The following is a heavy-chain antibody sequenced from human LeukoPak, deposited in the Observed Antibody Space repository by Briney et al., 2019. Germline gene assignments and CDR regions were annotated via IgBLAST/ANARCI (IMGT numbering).Heavy chain of an antibody. D-gene: IGHD3-22*01. CDR2: ISAYNGNT. J-gene: IGHJ6*02. V-gene: IGHV1-18*01. CDR3: ARTTHYDSSGYQYYYYYYGMDV. Sequence: ASVKVSCKASGYTFTGYGISWVRQAPGQGLEWMGWISAYNGNTNYAQKLQGRVTMTTDTSTSTAYMELRSLRSDDTAVYYCARTTHYDSSGYQYYYYYYGMDVWGQGTTVTVSS. CDR1: GYTFTGYG.